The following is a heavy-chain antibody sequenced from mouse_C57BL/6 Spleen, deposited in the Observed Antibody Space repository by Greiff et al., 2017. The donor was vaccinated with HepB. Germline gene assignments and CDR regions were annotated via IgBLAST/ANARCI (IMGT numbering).Heavy chain of an antibody. CDR2: IYPGNSDT. CDR1: GYTFTSYW. D-gene: IGHD1-1*01. CDR3: TRPPYYYGSSHWYFDV. Sequence: QQSGTVLARPGASVKMSCKTSGYTFTSYWMHWVKQRPGQGLEWIGAIYPGNSDTSYNQKFKGKAKLTAVTSASTAYMELSSLTNEDSAVYYCTRPPYYYGSSHWYFDVWGTGTTVTVSS. V-gene: IGHV1-5*01. J-gene: IGHJ1*03.